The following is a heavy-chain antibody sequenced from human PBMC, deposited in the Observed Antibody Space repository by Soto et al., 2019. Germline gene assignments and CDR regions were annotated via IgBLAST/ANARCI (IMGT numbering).Heavy chain of an antibody. CDR2: IYSGGST. J-gene: IGHJ4*02. V-gene: IGHV3-53*01. CDR1: GFTVSSNY. CDR3: ARDPIGSVVAATGGY. D-gene: IGHD2-15*01. Sequence: EVQLVESGGGLIQPGGSLRLSCAASGFTVSSNYMSWVRQAPGKGLEWVSVIYSGGSTYYADSVKGRFTISRDNSKNTLCLQMNSLRAEDTAVYYCARDPIGSVVAATGGYWGQGTLVTVSS.